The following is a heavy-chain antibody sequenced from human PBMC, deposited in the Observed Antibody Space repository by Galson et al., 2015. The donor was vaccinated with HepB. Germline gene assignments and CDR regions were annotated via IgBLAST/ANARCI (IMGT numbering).Heavy chain of an antibody. Sequence: LSLTCTISGGSISNNIYYWGWIRQPPGKGMQWVASIYYSGYTYYNPSLKSRVTISVDTSKNQFFLKLKSVTAADTAVYYCARQRSRYGGQLYYFDYWGQGTLVTVSS. CDR3: ARQRSRYGGQLYYFDY. D-gene: IGHD4-23*01. CDR1: GGSISNNIYY. V-gene: IGHV4-39*01. CDR2: IYYSGYT. J-gene: IGHJ4*02.